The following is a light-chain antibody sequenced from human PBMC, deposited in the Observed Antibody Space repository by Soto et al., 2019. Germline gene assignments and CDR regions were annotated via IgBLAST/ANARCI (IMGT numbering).Light chain of an antibody. CDR1: SSDIGGYDY. CDR3: SSYTRSSHVV. V-gene: IGLV2-14*01. CDR2: EVS. Sequence: QSVLTQPASVSGSPGQSITISCTGTSSDIGGYDYVSWYQQLPGKAPKLMLYEVSNRPSGVSNRFSGSKSGNTASLTISGLQAGDEADYYCSSYTRSSHVVFGGGTKLTVL. J-gene: IGLJ2*01.